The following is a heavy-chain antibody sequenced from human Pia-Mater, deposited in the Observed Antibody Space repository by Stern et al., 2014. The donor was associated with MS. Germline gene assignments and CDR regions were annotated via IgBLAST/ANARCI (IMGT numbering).Heavy chain of an antibody. CDR2: VYYSGIT. CDR3: ARGVTAVTNYVPNWCFDL. D-gene: IGHD4-11*01. J-gene: IGHJ2*01. V-gene: IGHV4-39*02. Sequence: QLQLQESGPGLVKPSETLSLTCSVSGGSITNRDYWGWIRQSPGKGLEWIGSVYYSGITYYRPSLKRRATISIDTTNNTSSLKLTSVTATDTAVYFCARGVTAVTNYVPNWCFDLWGRGTLVTISS. CDR1: GGSITNRDY.